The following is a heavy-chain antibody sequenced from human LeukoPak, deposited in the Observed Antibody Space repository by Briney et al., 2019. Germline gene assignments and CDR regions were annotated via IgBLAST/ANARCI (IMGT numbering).Heavy chain of an antibody. CDR1: GDSVSNSGVA. Sequence: SQTLSLTCDISGDSVSNSGVAWNWIRQSPSKGLEWLGRTYYRSKWYNDYATSVKSRLIINPDTSKNQSSLQLKSVTPDDTAVYYCARESPMDSRLRLWGWFDPWGQGTLVTVSS. J-gene: IGHJ5*02. D-gene: IGHD2-21*02. CDR2: TYYRSKWYN. V-gene: IGHV6-1*01. CDR3: ARESPMDSRLRLWGWFDP.